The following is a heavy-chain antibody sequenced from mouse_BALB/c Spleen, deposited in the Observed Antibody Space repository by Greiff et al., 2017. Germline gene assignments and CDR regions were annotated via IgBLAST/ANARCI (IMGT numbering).Heavy chain of an antibody. Sequence: QVHVKQSGAELVRPGSSVKISCKASGYAFSSYWMNWVKQRPGQGLEWIGQIYPGDGDTNYNGKFKGKATLTADKSSSTAYMQLSSLTSEDSAVYFCARWERYDVLSYWGQGTLVTVSA. CDR3: ARWERYDVLSY. CDR1: GYAFSSYW. J-gene: IGHJ3*01. CDR2: IYPGDGDT. V-gene: IGHV1-80*01. D-gene: IGHD2-14*01.